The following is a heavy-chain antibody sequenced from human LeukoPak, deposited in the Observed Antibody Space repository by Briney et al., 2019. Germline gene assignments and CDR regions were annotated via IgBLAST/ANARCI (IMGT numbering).Heavy chain of an antibody. D-gene: IGHD2-15*01. Sequence: GGSLRLSGAASGFTFSSYWMSWVRQAPGKGLEWVANIKQDGSEKYYVDSVKGRFTISRDNAKNSLYLQMNSLRAEDTAVYYCARLLGYCSGGSCYSIRFDYWGQGTLVTVSS. CDR1: GFTFSSYW. V-gene: IGHV3-7*01. CDR2: IKQDGSEK. CDR3: ARLLGYCSGGSCYSIRFDY. J-gene: IGHJ4*02.